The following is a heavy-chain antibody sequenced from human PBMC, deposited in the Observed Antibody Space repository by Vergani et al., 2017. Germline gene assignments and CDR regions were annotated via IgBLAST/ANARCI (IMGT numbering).Heavy chain of an antibody. V-gene: IGHV1-69*04. D-gene: IGHD5-18*01. CDR2: IIPILGIA. CDR1: GGPFSSYA. CDR3: AMKIGSNGYILDY. Sequence: QVQLVQSGAGVKKPGSSVKFSCKASGGPFSSYAISWVRQAPGQGLEWMGRIIPILGIANYAQKFQGRVTITADKSTSTAYMELSSLRSEDTAVYYCAMKIGSNGYILDYWGQGTLVTVSS. J-gene: IGHJ4*02.